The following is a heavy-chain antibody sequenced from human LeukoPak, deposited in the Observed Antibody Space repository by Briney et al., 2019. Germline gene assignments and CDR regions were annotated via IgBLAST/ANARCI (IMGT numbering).Heavy chain of an antibody. CDR1: GGSISSYY. V-gene: IGHV4-59*08. Sequence: SETLSLTCTVSGGSISSYYWSWIRQPPGKGLEWIGYIYYSGSTNYNPSVKSRVTISVDTSKNQFSLKLSSVTAADTAVYYCARGEIFYYDSSGYQYYFDYWGQGTLVTVSS. CDR3: ARGEIFYYDSSGYQYYFDY. CDR2: IYYSGST. J-gene: IGHJ4*02. D-gene: IGHD3-22*01.